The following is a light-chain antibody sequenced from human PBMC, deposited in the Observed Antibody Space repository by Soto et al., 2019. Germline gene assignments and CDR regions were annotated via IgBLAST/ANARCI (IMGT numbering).Light chain of an antibody. CDR3: QKRYNWPIT. V-gene: IGKV3-11*01. CDR2: ADS. CDR1: QSVSGY. J-gene: IGKJ5*01. Sequence: EIVLTQSPATLFLSPGGTATLPCTASQSVSGYIVWYQQKTGQAPRIIIYADSNRATGIPARFSGSGSGTDLNLTISRLEPEDFSVYYCQKRYNWPITCGQGTRLEIK.